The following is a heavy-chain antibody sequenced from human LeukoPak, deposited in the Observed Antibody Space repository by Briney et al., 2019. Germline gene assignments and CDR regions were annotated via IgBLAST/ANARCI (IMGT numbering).Heavy chain of an antibody. CDR1: GYTFTSYY. J-gene: IGHJ5*02. Sequence: ASVTVSCKASGYTFTSYYMHWVRQAPGQGLEWMGIINPSGGSTSYAQKFQGRVTMTRDMSTSTVYMELSSLRSEDTAVYYCAREAPHPSPFDPWGQGTLVTVSS. CDR2: INPSGGST. V-gene: IGHV1-46*01. CDR3: AREAPHPSPFDP.